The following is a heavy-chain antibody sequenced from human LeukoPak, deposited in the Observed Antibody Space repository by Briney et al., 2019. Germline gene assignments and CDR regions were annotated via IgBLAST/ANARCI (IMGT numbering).Heavy chain of an antibody. Sequence: GGSLGLSCAASGFTFSSSWMSWVRQAPGKGLEWVTNIKPDGSEKYYVDSVKGRFTISRDNAKNSLYLQMNSLRAEDTALYYCARDTVGVTDYWGQGTLVTVSS. D-gene: IGHD1-26*01. J-gene: IGHJ4*02. V-gene: IGHV3-7*01. CDR2: IKPDGSEK. CDR3: ARDTVGVTDY. CDR1: GFTFSSSW.